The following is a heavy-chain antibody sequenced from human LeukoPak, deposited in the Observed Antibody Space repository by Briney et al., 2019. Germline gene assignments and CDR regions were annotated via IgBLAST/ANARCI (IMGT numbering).Heavy chain of an antibody. Sequence: GRSLRLSCAASGFTFSSYGMHWVRQAPGKGLEWVAVISYDGSNKYYADSVKGRFTISRDNSKNTLYLQMNSLRAEDTAVYYCAQSERVVPAAKRDYYYYGMDVWGQGTTVTVSS. J-gene: IGHJ6*02. D-gene: IGHD2-2*01. CDR3: AQSERVVPAAKRDYYYYGMDV. CDR2: ISYDGSNK. V-gene: IGHV3-30*03. CDR1: GFTFSSYG.